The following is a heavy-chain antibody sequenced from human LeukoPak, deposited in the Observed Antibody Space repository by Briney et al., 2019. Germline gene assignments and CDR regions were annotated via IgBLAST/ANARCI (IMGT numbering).Heavy chain of an antibody. Sequence: GGSLRLSCAASGFTFSSYAMHWVRQAPGKGLEWVAVISYDGSNKYYADSVKGRFIISRDNSKNTLYLQMNSLRAEDTAVYYCATVRGCGGDCYYLDYWGQGTLVTVSS. J-gene: IGHJ4*02. V-gene: IGHV3-30*04. CDR3: ATVRGCGGDCYYLDY. D-gene: IGHD2-21*02. CDR2: ISYDGSNK. CDR1: GFTFSSYA.